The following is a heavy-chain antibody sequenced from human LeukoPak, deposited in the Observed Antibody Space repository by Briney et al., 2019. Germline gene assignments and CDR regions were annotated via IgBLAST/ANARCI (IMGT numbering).Heavy chain of an antibody. D-gene: IGHD5-12*01. CDR1: GDSIDSYY. J-gene: IGHJ4*02. CDR3: ARLPRYGGYDHFDY. Sequence: SETLSLTCIVSGDSIDSYYWSWIRQPPGKGLEWIGYIYYRGTTSYNPFLKSRVTISVDTSKNQFSLTLTSVTAADTAVYYCARLPRYGGYDHFDYWGQGILVIVSS. CDR2: IYYRGTT. V-gene: IGHV4-59*12.